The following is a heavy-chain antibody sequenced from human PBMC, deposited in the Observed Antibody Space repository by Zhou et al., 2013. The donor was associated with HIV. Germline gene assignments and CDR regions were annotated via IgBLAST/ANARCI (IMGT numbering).Heavy chain of an antibody. Sequence: QAHLVQSGAELKKPGSSVKVSCKASGGTFNRDVITWVRQAPGQGLEWMGDIFPKYTIANYAQKFQGRLTILADDSTTTAYMELSSLRSDDTAVYFCARDPRTHYYGMDVWGQGTTVTVSS. CDR2: IFPKYTIA. V-gene: IGHV1-69*12. CDR3: ARDPRTHYYGMDV. J-gene: IGHJ6*02. CDR1: GGTFNRDV.